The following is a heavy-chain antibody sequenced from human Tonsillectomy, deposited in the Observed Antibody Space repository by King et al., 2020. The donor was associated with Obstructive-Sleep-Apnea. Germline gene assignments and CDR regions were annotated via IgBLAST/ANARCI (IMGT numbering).Heavy chain of an antibody. CDR3: ARTPIAADGSDG. Sequence: QLQESGPGLVKPSETLSLTCTVSGGSISSSGYYWGWIRQPPGKGLEWIGSFYYSGSTYYNPSLKSRVTISVDTSKNQFALKLSSVTAADTAVYYCARTPIAADGSDGWGQGTLVTVSA. J-gene: IGHJ4*02. CDR1: GGSISSSGYY. D-gene: IGHD6-13*01. CDR2: FYYSGST. V-gene: IGHV4-39*06.